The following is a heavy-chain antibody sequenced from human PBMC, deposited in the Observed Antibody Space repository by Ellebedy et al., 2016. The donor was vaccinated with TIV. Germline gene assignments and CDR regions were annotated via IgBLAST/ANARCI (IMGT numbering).Heavy chain of an antibody. Sequence: SETLSLXXAVSGGSISSSNWWSWVRQPPGKGLEWIGEIYHSGSTNYNPSLKSRVTISVDTSKNQFSLKLSSVTAADTAVYYCATMVRGVIGALDYWGQGTLVTVSS. J-gene: IGHJ4*02. D-gene: IGHD3-10*01. V-gene: IGHV4-4*02. CDR3: ATMVRGVIGALDY. CDR1: GGSISSSNW. CDR2: IYHSGST.